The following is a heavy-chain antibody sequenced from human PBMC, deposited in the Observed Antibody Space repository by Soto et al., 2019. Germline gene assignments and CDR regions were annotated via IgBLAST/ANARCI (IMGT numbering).Heavy chain of an antibody. CDR3: ATDLIAAAGTPAFDI. CDR2: IDVGSGNA. CDR1: GFTFSSSA. D-gene: IGHD6-13*01. J-gene: IGHJ3*02. V-gene: IGHV1-58*01. Sequence: SLKVSCKTSGFTFSSSAVHWVRQARGHRLQWIGWIDVGSGNANYAQMLQERIGISRDMSTSTAYMELSSLRPEDTAVYYCATDLIAAAGTPAFDIWGQGTMVTVSS.